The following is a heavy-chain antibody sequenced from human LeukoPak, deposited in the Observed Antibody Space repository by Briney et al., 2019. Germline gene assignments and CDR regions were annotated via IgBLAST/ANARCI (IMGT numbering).Heavy chain of an antibody. CDR2: ISWNSGSI. D-gene: IGHD6-19*01. Sequence: PGRSLRLPCAASGFTFDDYAMHWVRQAPGKGLEWVSGISWNSGSIGYADSVKGRFTIARDNAKNSLYLRMNSLGAEDTALYYCAKEGSSGWSFDYWGQGTLVTVSS. CDR1: GFTFDDYA. CDR3: AKEGSSGWSFDY. J-gene: IGHJ4*02. V-gene: IGHV3-9*01.